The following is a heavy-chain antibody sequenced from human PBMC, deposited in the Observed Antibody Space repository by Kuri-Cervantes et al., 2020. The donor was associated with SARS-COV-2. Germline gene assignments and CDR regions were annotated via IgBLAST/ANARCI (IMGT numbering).Heavy chain of an antibody. CDR3: AREGIHDIVVVPAAIALDY. V-gene: IGHV3-30-3*01. D-gene: IGHD2-2*01. J-gene: IGHJ4*02. CDR2: ISNDGSNK. CDR1: GFTFSTCA. Sequence: GGSLRLSCAASGFTFSTCAMHWVRQVPGKGLEWVAVISNDGSNKNYTDSVKGRFTISRDNSKNTLYLQMNSLRAEDTAVYYCAREGIHDIVVVPAAIALDYWGQGTLVTVSS.